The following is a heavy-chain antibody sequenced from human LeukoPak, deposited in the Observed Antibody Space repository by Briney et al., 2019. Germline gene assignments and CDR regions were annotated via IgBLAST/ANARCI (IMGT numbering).Heavy chain of an antibody. Sequence: GGSLRLSCAASGFTFSSYSMNWVRQAPGKGLEWVSSISSSSSYIYYADSVKGRFTISRDNAKNSLYLQMNSLRAEDTAVYYCARDSSFYAFDIWGQGTMVTVSS. V-gene: IGHV3-21*01. D-gene: IGHD6-6*01. CDR2: ISSSSSYI. CDR3: ARDSSFYAFDI. J-gene: IGHJ3*02. CDR1: GFTFSSYS.